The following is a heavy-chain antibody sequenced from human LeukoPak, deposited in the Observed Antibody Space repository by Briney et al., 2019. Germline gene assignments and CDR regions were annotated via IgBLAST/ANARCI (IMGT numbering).Heavy chain of an antibody. V-gene: IGHV4-39*07. CDR3: ARDLSYFWSGYFNWFDP. CDR1: GGSITSSTYY. D-gene: IGHD3-3*01. J-gene: IGHJ5*02. Sequence: SETLSLTCSVSGGSITSSTYYWGWIRQPPGKGLEWIGSIYDSGITYYNPSLKSRVTISVDTSKNQFSLNLSSVTAADTAVYCCARDLSYFWSGYFNWFDPWGQGTLVTVSS. CDR2: IYDSGIT.